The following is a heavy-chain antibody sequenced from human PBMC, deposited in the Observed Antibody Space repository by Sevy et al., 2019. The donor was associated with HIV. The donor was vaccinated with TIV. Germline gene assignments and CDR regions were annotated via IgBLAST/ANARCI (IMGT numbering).Heavy chain of an antibody. CDR3: AKANYYDVLQE. V-gene: IGHV3-9*01. J-gene: IGHJ1*01. CDR2: LSWNSGNI. CDR1: GFTFDDYA. Sequence: GGSLRLSCAASGFTFDDYAMHWVRQAPGKGLEWVSGLSWNSGNIAYVDSVEGRFTISRDNAKNSLYLQMNSLTPEDTALYYCAKANYYDVLQEWGQGTLVTVSS. D-gene: IGHD3-22*01.